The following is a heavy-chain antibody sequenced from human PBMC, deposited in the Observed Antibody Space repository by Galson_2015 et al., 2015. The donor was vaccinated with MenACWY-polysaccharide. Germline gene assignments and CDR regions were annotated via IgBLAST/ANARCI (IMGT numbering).Heavy chain of an antibody. CDR1: GLTFSNWW. D-gene: IGHD7-27*01. J-gene: IGHJ6*02. V-gene: IGHV3-7*01. CDR2: IKKDGSEK. Sequence: SLRLSCAASGLTFSNWWMTWVRQAPGKGLEWVASIKKDGSEKYYVDSVKGRFTISRDNAKDSLYLQMNSLRAEDTAVYFCARGHLGLGLLGQVTTVTVSS. CDR3: ARGHLGLGL.